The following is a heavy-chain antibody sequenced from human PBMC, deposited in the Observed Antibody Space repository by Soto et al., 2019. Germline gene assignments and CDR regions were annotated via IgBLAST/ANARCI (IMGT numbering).Heavy chain of an antibody. D-gene: IGHD1-26*01. Sequence: EVQLVESGGGLVQPGASLKLSCAASGFTLSGSAVHWVRQAPGKGLEWVGRIRSKTHSYATEYIASVKGRFTMSRDDSNNTAYLQMNGLKTDDTAVYYCTRSGGSYSFGYWGQGTLVTVSS. CDR2: IRSKTHSYAT. V-gene: IGHV3-73*02. J-gene: IGHJ4*02. CDR3: TRSGGSYSFGY. CDR1: GFTLSGSA.